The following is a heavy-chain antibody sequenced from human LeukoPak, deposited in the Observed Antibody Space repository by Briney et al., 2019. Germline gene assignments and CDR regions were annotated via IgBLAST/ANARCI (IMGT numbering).Heavy chain of an antibody. D-gene: IGHD3-22*01. CDR3: ARDPYYYDSSGYPHWFDP. CDR1: GYSISSGYY. V-gene: IGHV4-38-2*02. J-gene: IGHJ5*02. Sequence: SETLSLTCTLSGYSISSGYYWGWIRQPPGKGLEWIGSIYHSGSTYYNPSLTSRVTISVDTSKNQFSLKLSSVTAADTAVYYCARDPYYYDSSGYPHWFDPWGQGTLVTVSS. CDR2: IYHSGST.